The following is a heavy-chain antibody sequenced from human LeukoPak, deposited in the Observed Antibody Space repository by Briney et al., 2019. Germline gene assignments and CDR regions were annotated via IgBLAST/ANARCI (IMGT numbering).Heavy chain of an antibody. J-gene: IGHJ5*02. CDR1: GFTFSSFG. CDR3: ARDRPHNWFDP. V-gene: IGHV3-74*03. Sequence: GGSLRLSCVASGFTFSSFGMTWVRQAPGKGLEWVSDINHSGGSLYADSVKGRFTISRDNAKNTLYLQMNSLRAEDTAVYYCARDRPHNWFDPWGQGTLVTVSS. CDR2: INHSGGS.